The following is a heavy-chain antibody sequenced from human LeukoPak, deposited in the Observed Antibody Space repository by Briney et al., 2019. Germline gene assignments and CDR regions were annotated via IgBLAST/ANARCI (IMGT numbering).Heavy chain of an antibody. CDR1: GYSFTSYW. V-gene: IGHV5-51*01. D-gene: IGHD2-15*01. J-gene: IGHJ4*02. CDR2: IYPGDSDT. CDR3: ARLSRYCSGGSCYPQFDY. Sequence: GESLKISCQGSGYSFTSYWIGWVRQMPGKGLEWMGIIYPGDSDTRYSPSFQGQVTISADKSISTAYLQWSSLKASDTAMYYCARLSRYCSGGSCYPQFDYWGQGTLVTVSS.